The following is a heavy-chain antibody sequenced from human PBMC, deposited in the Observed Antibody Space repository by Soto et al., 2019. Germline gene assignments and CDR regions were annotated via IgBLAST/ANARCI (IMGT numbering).Heavy chain of an antibody. V-gene: IGHV4-59*01. CDR3: TGGGGWLTDY. CDR1: GGSPSSVY. D-gene: IGHD5-12*01. Sequence: QVQLQESGPGLVKPSETLSLTCTVSGGSPSSVYWGWFRQPPGKGLEWIGYIHYSGHTNYNPSLKGRVTMSLDTSKNQFSLNLSSVTAADSALYYCTGGGGWLTDYWGQGTLVTVSS. CDR2: IHYSGHT. J-gene: IGHJ4*02.